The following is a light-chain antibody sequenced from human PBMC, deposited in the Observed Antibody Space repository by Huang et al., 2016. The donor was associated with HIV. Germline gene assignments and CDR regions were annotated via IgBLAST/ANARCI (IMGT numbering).Light chain of an antibody. Sequence: DIQMTQSPSTLSASVGDRVTITCRASQSISIWLAWYQQKPRKTPKLLISKTSNLEDGVPSRFSGSGSGTEFTLTISSLQPDDFATYYCQQYSIYPWAFGQGTKMEMK. CDR1: QSISIW. V-gene: IGKV1-5*03. J-gene: IGKJ1*01. CDR3: QQYSIYPWA. CDR2: KTS.